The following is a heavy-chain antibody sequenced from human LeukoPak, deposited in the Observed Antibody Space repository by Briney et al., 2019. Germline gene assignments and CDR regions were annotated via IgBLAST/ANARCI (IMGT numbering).Heavy chain of an antibody. CDR2: INHSGST. V-gene: IGHV4-34*01. J-gene: IGHJ4*02. CDR1: GGSFSGYY. CDR3: ARLAYCGGDCYSRGFDY. D-gene: IGHD2-21*02. Sequence: KPSETLSLTCAVYGGSFSGYYWSWIRQPPGKGLEWIGEINHSGSTNYNPSLKSRVTISVDTSKNQFSLKLSSVTAADTAVYYCARLAYCGGDCYSRGFDYWGQGTLVTVSS.